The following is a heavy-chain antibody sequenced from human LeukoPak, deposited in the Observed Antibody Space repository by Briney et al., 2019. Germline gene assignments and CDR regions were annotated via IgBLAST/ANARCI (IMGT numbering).Heavy chain of an antibody. D-gene: IGHD3-16*01. CDR1: KLTLSNYF. CDR3: ARGTYYYEF. CDR2: MNQLGNEK. J-gene: IGHJ4*02. Sequence: GGPLRLSCAASKLTLSNYFMSWVGQAPGKGLEWVAYMNQLGNEKKYLDSVKGRFTISRDNAKNSLYLQMNSLRAEDTAVYYCARGTYYYEFWGQGTLVTVSS. V-gene: IGHV3-7*04.